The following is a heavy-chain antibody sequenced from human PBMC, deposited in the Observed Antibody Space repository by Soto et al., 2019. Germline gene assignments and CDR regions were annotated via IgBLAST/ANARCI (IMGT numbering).Heavy chain of an antibody. CDR3: SRDPHLSVLVVVATDGS. Sequence: EVQLVASGGALVKPGGSLRLSCAASVFTFTNHNLHWVRQAPGKGLEWVSSLSSSSSFRNYADSVKVRFSLSRDNDNKLLYLPIDRLIALDTAVYYCSRDPHLSVLVVVATDGSCGQGTLGTVSS. J-gene: IGHJ5*02. CDR1: VFTFTNHN. V-gene: IGHV3-21*02. D-gene: IGHD2-21*01. CDR2: LSSSSSFR.